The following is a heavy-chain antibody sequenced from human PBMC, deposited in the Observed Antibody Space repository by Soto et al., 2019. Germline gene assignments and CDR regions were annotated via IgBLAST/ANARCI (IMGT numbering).Heavy chain of an antibody. D-gene: IGHD3-16*02. J-gene: IGHJ4*02. CDR3: ARHPYRSPFDY. CDR2: FYYSGST. Sequence: LQLQEPGPGLVKPSETLSLTCTVSGGSIRSSSYYWGWILQPPGKGLEWIGSFYYSGSTYYNPSLKSRGTISVDTSKNQFSLKLSSVTAADTAVYYCARHPYRSPFDYWGQGTLVTVSS. CDR1: GGSIRSSSYY. V-gene: IGHV4-39*01.